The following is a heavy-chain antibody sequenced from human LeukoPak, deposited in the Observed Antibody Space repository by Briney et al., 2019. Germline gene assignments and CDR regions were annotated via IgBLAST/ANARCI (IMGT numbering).Heavy chain of an antibody. CDR3: ARRAGAYSHPYDY. J-gene: IGHJ4*02. CDR2: ISAGGTT. V-gene: IGHV3-23*01. D-gene: IGHD4/OR15-4a*01. CDR1: GFTFSNYA. Sequence: PGGSLRLSCAGSGFTFSNYAMSWVRQAPGKGLEWVSAISAGGTTYYADSVRGRFTISRDNSKHTLYLQMNSLRAEDTAVYYCARRAGAYSHPYDYWGQGTLVTVSS.